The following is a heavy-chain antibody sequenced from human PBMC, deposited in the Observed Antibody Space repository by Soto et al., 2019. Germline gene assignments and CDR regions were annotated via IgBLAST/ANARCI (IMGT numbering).Heavy chain of an antibody. CDR3: AKLGPYDSESYSFRYNWIDP. Sequence: ASVKVSCKASGYTFTSYGISWVRQAPGQGLEWMGWISAYNGNTNYAQKLQGRVTMTTDTSTSTAYMELRSLRSDDTAVYHCAKLGPYDSESYSFRYNWIDPWGQGTLVTVPQ. CDR1: GYTFTSYG. J-gene: IGHJ5*02. V-gene: IGHV1-18*01. CDR2: ISAYNGNT. D-gene: IGHD3-10*01.